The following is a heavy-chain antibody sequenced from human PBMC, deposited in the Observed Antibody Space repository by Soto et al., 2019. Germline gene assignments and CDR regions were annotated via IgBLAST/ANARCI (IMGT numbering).Heavy chain of an antibody. J-gene: IGHJ4*02. CDR3: AHMIRDFEEWTASPFDY. CDR2: IYWDDDK. CDR1: GFSLSTSGVG. V-gene: IGHV2-5*02. Sequence: QITLKEYGPTLVKPTQTLTLTCTFSGFSLSTSGVGVGWIRQPPGKALEWLALIYWDDDKRYSPSLKSRLTITKDTSKNQVVLTMTNMDPVDTATCYCAHMIRDFEEWTASPFDYWGQGTLVTVSS. D-gene: IGHD3-9*01.